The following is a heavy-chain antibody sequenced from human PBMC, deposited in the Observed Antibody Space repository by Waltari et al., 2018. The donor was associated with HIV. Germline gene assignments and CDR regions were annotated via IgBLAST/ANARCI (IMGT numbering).Heavy chain of an antibody. D-gene: IGHD6-19*01. Sequence: EVQLVESGGGLVKPGGSLRLSCEASGFTFSSYTTNWVRQAPGKGLEWVSSISSSSSYIVYADSVKGRFSISRDNAKNSLYLQMNSLRAEDTAVYYCARVYGSGSIDYWGQGTLVTVSS. CDR2: ISSSSSYI. CDR3: ARVYGSGSIDY. V-gene: IGHV3-21*01. CDR1: GFTFSSYT. J-gene: IGHJ4*02.